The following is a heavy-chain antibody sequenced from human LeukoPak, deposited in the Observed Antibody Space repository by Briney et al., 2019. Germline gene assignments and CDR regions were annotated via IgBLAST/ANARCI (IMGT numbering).Heavy chain of an antibody. CDR1: GYTFTSYG. V-gene: IGHV1-18*01. Sequence: ASVKVSCKASGYTFTSYGISWVRQAPGQGLEWMGWISAYNGNTNYAQKLQGSVTMTTDTSTSTAYMELRSLRSDDTAVYYCARAIYDYVWGSYRYDFDYWGQGTLVTVSS. D-gene: IGHD3-16*02. CDR2: ISAYNGNT. CDR3: ARAIYDYVWGSYRYDFDY. J-gene: IGHJ4*02.